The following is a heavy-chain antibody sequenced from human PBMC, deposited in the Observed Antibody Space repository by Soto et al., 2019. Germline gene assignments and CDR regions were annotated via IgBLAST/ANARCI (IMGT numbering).Heavy chain of an antibody. CDR3: AHRVLRTGVGWVTTTAIYFDF. CDR1: GFSLTTSGVG. Sequence: QITLNESGPPVVRPTETLTLTCRFSGFSLTTSGVGVGWIRQSPGKAPEWLSLIYWDDDKRYSASLKSRLTNTKDTAKNHVVLTVSNLAPTDTATYYCAHRVLRTGVGWVTTTAIYFDFWGQGTPVAVSS. D-gene: IGHD3-3*01. CDR2: IYWDDDK. V-gene: IGHV2-5*02. J-gene: IGHJ4*02.